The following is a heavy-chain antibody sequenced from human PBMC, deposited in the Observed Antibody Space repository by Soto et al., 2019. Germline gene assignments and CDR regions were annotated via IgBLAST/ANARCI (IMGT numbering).Heavy chain of an antibody. V-gene: IGHV3-74*01. D-gene: IGHD2-15*01. Sequence: GGSLRLSCAASGFTFSSNGMHWVRQAPGTGLVWVSHLKSDGSSTTYADSVKGRFTISRDNAKNTLYLQMNSLRAEDTAVYYSVRDRWWFVDYWGQGTLVTVSS. CDR1: GFTFSSNG. CDR2: LKSDGSST. CDR3: VRDRWWFVDY. J-gene: IGHJ4*02.